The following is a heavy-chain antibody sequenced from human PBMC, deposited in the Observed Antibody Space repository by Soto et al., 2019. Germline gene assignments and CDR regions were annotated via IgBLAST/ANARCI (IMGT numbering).Heavy chain of an antibody. CDR2: IYYRGNA. D-gene: IGHD3-9*01. Sequence: SETLSLTCTVSGGSISNFYWNWIRQPPGKGLEWIGSIYYRGNAYYNPSLQTRVTISLDKSRSQFSLKLNSVTAADSAVYFCARLEGLATISYYFDFWGPGALVTVSS. V-gene: IGHV4-39*01. CDR3: ARLEGLATISYYFDF. CDR1: GGSISNFY. J-gene: IGHJ4*02.